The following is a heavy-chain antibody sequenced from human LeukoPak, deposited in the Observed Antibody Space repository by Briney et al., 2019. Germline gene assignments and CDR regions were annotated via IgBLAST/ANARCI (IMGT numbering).Heavy chain of an antibody. CDR2: IKPDGSEK. J-gene: IGHJ4*02. D-gene: IGHD1-26*01. CDR1: GFTFSDYW. V-gene: IGHV3-7*04. Sequence: GGSLRLSCAASGFTFSDYWMTWVRQAPGKGLEWVGNIKPDGSEKSYVDSVKGRFTISRDNAKNSLFLQMNSLRGEDTALYYCARDSGSHWGQGTLVTVSS. CDR3: ARDSGSH.